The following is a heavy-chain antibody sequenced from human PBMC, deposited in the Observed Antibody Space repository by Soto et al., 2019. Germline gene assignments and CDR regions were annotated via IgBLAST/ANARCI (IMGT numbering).Heavy chain of an antibody. Sequence: QVQLVGSGGGVVQPGRSLRLSCAASGFTFSSYGMHWVRQAPGKGLEWVAVISYDGSNKYYADSVKGRFTISRDNTKNTLYRQTNILRGEDTAVYYCATDLGKAVLRWFEDYDYYGMDVWGQGTTVTVSS. CDR1: GFTFSSYG. CDR3: ATDLGKAVLRWFEDYDYYGMDV. D-gene: IGHD3-10*01. J-gene: IGHJ6*02. V-gene: IGHV3-30*03. CDR2: ISYDGSNK.